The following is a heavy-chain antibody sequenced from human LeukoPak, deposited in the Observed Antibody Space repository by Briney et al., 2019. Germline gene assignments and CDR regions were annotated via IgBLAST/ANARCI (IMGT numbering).Heavy chain of an antibody. CDR3: ARVGYSSGWYGWFDP. Sequence: GGSLRLSCAASGFTFSSYGMHWVRQAPGKGLEWVSSISSSSSYIYYADSVKGRFTISRDNAKNSLFLQMNSLRAEDTAVYYCARVGYSSGWYGWFDPWGQGTLVTVSS. V-gene: IGHV3-21*01. CDR2: ISSSSSYI. D-gene: IGHD6-19*01. J-gene: IGHJ5*02. CDR1: GFTFSSYG.